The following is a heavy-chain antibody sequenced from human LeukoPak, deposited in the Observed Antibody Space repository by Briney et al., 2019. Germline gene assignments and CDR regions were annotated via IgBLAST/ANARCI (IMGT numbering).Heavy chain of an antibody. CDR3: ANEGD. J-gene: IGHJ4*02. CDR1: GFTVSNNY. CDR2: IYTAGET. Sequence: GGSLRLSCIVSGFTVSNNYMSWVRQAPGKGLEWVSVIYTAGETYYADSVKGRFTISRDISKNTVYLQMNSLRVDDTAMYYCANEGDWGQGTLVTVSS. V-gene: IGHV3-53*05. D-gene: IGHD3-16*01.